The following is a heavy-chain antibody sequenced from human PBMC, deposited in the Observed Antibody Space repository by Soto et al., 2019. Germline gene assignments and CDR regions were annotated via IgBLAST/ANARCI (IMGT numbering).Heavy chain of an antibody. CDR2: MNPGSGDT. J-gene: IGHJ5*02. CDR1: GYTFTNND. Sequence: ASVKVSCKASGYTFTNNDVTWVRQATGQGLEWMGWMNPGSGDTGYAQKFQGRVTMTRDISIATAYMELSSLRSEDAAIYYCARMASFGSLNWFDPWGQGTLVTVSS. D-gene: IGHD5-18*01. CDR3: ARMASFGSLNWFDP. V-gene: IGHV1-8*01.